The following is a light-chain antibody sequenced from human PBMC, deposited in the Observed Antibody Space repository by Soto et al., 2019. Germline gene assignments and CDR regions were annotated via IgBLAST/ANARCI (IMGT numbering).Light chain of an antibody. CDR3: SSSTSSNTWV. V-gene: IGLV2-14*01. CDR1: SSDFGGYNY. Sequence: ALTQPASVSGSPGQSITISCTGTSSDFGGYNYVSWYQHLPGKAPKLMIYEVTNRPSGVSNRFSGSKSANTASLTISGLQAEDEADYYCSSSTSSNTWVFGGGTKLTVL. J-gene: IGLJ3*02. CDR2: EVT.